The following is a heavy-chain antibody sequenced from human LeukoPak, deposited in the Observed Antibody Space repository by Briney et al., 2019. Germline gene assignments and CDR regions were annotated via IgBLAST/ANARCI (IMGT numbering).Heavy chain of an antibody. Sequence: ASVKVSCKASGYTFTSYYMHWVRQAPGQGLEWMGIINPSGGSTSYAQKFQGRVTMTSDTYTSTIYMELSSLRSEDTAVYYCARERASGYSYAGWYNWFDPWGQGTLVTVSS. D-gene: IGHD5-18*01. CDR1: GYTFTSYY. CDR2: INPSGGST. V-gene: IGHV1-46*01. CDR3: ARERASGYSYAGWYNWFDP. J-gene: IGHJ5*02.